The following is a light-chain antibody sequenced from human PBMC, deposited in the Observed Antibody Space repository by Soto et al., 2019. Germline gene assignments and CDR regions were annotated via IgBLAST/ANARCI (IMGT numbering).Light chain of an antibody. CDR2: IND. J-gene: IGLJ7*01. Sequence: QSVLTQPPSLSGTPGQRVTISCSGSSSNIAGNTVHWYQHLPGTAPKLLIYINDQRPSGVPGRFSASTSGTSASLAISGLQSDDEADYYCATWDDDLNAAVFGGGTKVTVL. V-gene: IGLV1-44*01. CDR1: SSNIAGNT. CDR3: ATWDDDLNAAV.